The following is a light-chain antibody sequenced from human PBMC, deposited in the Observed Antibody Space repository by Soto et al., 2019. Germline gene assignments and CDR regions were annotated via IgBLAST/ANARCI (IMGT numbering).Light chain of an antibody. CDR1: QDISIF. Sequence: DIQMTQSPSSLSSSVGDRVTITCQASQDISIFVNWYQQKPGKAPKLLIYGASTLQSGVPSRFSGSGSGTDYTLTISSLQPEDFATYYCQQSYRTPTFGQGTRLEIK. J-gene: IGKJ5*01. CDR2: GAS. V-gene: IGKV1-39*01. CDR3: QQSYRTPT.